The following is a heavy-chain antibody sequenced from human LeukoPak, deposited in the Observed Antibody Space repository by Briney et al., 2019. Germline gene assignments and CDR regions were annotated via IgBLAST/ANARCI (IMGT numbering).Heavy chain of an antibody. V-gene: IGHV3-64*01. CDR3: ARGEAIFGVVITSYYFDY. CDR2: VSSNGGST. CDR1: GXTFSSYA. D-gene: IGHD3-3*01. J-gene: IGHJ4*02. Sequence: GGSLRLSCAASGXTFSSYAVHWVRQAPGKGLEYVSAVSSNGGSTYYANSVKGRFTISRDNSTNTLYLQMGSLRAEDMAVYYCARGEAIFGVVITSYYFDYWGQGTLVTVSS.